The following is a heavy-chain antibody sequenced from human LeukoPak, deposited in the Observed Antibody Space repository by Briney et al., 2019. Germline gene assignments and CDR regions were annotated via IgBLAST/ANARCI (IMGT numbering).Heavy chain of an antibody. J-gene: IGHJ4*02. CDR2: IYYSGST. CDR1: GGSISSYY. Sequence: PSETLSLTCTVSGGSISSYYWSWIRQPPGKGLEWIGYIYYSGSTNYNPSLKSRVTISVDTSKNQFSLKLSSVTAADTAVYYCAREDIAAAGVFDYWGQGTLVTVSS. D-gene: IGHD6-13*01. V-gene: IGHV4-59*01. CDR3: AREDIAAAGVFDY.